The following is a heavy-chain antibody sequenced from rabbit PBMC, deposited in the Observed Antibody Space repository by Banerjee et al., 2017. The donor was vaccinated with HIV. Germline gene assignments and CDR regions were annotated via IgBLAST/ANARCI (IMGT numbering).Heavy chain of an antibody. CDR3: ARRADYAGGGNFNL. V-gene: IGHV1S45*01. D-gene: IGHD4-2*01. CDR2: INTSSGNT. Sequence: QEQLEESGGDLVKPEGSLTLTCTASGFSFSYKYVMCWVRQAPGKGLEWIACINTSSGNTVYANWAKGRFTISKTSSTTVTLQMTSLTAADTATYFCARRADYAGGGNFNLWGPGTLVTVS. CDR1: GFSFSYKYV. J-gene: IGHJ4*01.